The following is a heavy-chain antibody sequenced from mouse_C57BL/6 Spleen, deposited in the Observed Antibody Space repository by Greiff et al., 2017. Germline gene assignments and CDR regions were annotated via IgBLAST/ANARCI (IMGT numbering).Heavy chain of an antibody. V-gene: IGHV1-9*01. CDR2: ILPGSGST. D-gene: IGHD3-2*02. J-gene: IGHJ3*01. CDR1: GYTFTGYW. CDR3: ARGRSGYVFAY. Sequence: VQLQQSGAELMKPGASVKLSCKATGYTFTGYWIEWVKQRPGHGLEWIGEILPGSGSTNYNEKFKGKATFTADTSSNTAYMQLSSLTTEDSAIDYCARGRSGYVFAYWGQGTLVTVSA.